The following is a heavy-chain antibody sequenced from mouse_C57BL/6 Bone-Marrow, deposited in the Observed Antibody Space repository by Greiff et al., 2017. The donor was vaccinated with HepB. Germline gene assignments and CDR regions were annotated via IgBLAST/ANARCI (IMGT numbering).Heavy chain of an antibody. V-gene: IGHV5-6*01. J-gene: IGHJ4*01. CDR3: VRLDY. Sequence: EVKLMESGGDLVKPGGSLKLSCAASGFTFSSYGMSWVRQTPDKRLEWVATISSGGSYTYYPDSVKGRFTISRDNAKNTLYLQMSSLKSEDTAMYYCVRLDYWGQGTSVTVSS. CDR1: GFTFSSYG. CDR2: ISSGGSYT.